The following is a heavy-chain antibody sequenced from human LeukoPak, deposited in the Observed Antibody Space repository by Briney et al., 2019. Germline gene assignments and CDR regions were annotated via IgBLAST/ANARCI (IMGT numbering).Heavy chain of an antibody. CDR1: GGSISSGSYY. J-gene: IGHJ6*03. CDR3: ARAAAGRFYYYYYMDV. Sequence: SETLSLTCTVSGGSISSGSYYWSWIRQPAGKGLEWIGEINHSGSTNYNPSLKSRVTISVDKSKNQFSLKLSSVTAADTAVYYCARAAAGRFYYYYYMDVWGKGTTVTVSS. CDR2: INHSGST. V-gene: IGHV4-61*10. D-gene: IGHD6-13*01.